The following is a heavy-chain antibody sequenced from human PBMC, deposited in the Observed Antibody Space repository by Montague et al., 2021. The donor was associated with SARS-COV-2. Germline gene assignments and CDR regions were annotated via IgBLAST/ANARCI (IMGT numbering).Heavy chain of an antibody. CDR2: IYYSGST. V-gene: IGHV4-59*01. CDR1: GGSISSYY. D-gene: IGHD3-3*01. J-gene: IGHJ6*02. Sequence: SETLSLTCTVSGGSISSYYWSWIRQPPGKGLEWIGYIYYSGSTNYNPSLKSRVTISVDTSKNQFSLKLSSVTAADTAVSYCARSRRITIFGVGLCNYYGMDVWGQGTTVTVSS. CDR3: ARSRRITIFGVGLCNYYGMDV.